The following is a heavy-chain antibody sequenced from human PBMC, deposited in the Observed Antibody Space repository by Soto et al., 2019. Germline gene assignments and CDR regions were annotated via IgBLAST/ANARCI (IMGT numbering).Heavy chain of an antibody. CDR1: GGSISSGGYY. CDR2: IYYSGST. J-gene: IGHJ3*02. CDR3: ARDGALDYDFWSGHRLGGAVGVLSPLGGAFDI. D-gene: IGHD3-3*01. Sequence: PSETLPLTCTVSGGSISSGGYYWSWIRQHPGKGLEWIGYIYYSGSTYYNPSLKSRVTISVDTSKNQFSLKLSSVTAADTAVYYCARDGALDYDFWSGHRLGGAVGVLSPLGGAFDIWGQGTMVTVSS. V-gene: IGHV4-31*03.